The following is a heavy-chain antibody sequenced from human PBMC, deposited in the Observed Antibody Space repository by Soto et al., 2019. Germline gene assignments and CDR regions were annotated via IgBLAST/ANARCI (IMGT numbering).Heavy chain of an antibody. V-gene: IGHV1-18*01. J-gene: IGHJ6*02. CDR1: GYTFTSYG. D-gene: IGHD5-18*01. CDR3: VRYSYGYVLAYYYGMDV. CDR2: ISAYNGNT. Sequence: QVQLVQSGAEVKKPGASVKVSCKASGYTFTSYGISWVRQAPGQGLEWMGWISAYNGNTNYAQKLQGRVTMTTDTSTSTAYMELRSLRSDDTAVYYCVRYSYGYVLAYYYGMDVWGQGTTVTVSS.